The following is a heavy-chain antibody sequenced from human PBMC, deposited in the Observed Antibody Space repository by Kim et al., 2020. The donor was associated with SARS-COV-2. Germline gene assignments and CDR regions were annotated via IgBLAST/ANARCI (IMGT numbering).Heavy chain of an antibody. V-gene: IGHV3-23*01. J-gene: IGHJ4*02. CDR2: INAGDGRT. Sequence: GGSLRLSCAASGFTFSHYAMSWVRQAPGKGLEWVSSINAGDGRTFYAESVNGRFTISRDNSKNTLSLQMNSLRAEDTAIYYCAKVGPDSFDYWGQGTLVTLSS. CDR1: GFTFSHYA. CDR3: AKVGPDSFDY.